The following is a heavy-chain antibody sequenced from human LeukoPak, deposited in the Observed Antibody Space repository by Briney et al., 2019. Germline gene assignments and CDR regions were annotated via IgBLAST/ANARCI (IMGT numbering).Heavy chain of an antibody. V-gene: IGHV3-48*02. CDR2: ISSSSSTI. Sequence: GGSLRLSCAASGFTFSRYNMNWVRQAPGKGLEWVSYISSSSSTIYYADSVKGRFTISRDNAKTSLYLQMNSLRDEDTAVYYCARMTHSGSYYFDYWGQGTLVTVSS. CDR1: GFTFSRYN. D-gene: IGHD1-26*01. CDR3: ARMTHSGSYYFDY. J-gene: IGHJ4*02.